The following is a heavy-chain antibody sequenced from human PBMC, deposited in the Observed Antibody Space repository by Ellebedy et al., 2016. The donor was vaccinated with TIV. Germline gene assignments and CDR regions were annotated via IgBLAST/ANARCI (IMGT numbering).Heavy chain of an antibody. D-gene: IGHD3-10*01. J-gene: IGHJ6*02. CDR3: AKDRDGYYGSGSPWLYGMDV. CDR1: GFTFDDYA. V-gene: IGHV3-9*01. Sequence: GGSLRLXXAASGFTFDDYAMHWVRQAPGKGLEWVSGISWNSGSTGYADSVKGRFTISRDNAKNSLYLQMSSLRPEDTAFYYCAKDRDGYYGSGSPWLYGMDVWGQGTTVIVSS. CDR2: ISWNSGST.